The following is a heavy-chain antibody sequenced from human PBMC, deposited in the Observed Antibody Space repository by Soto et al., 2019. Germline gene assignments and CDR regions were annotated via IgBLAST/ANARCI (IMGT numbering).Heavy chain of an antibody. J-gene: IGHJ4*02. V-gene: IGHV1-8*01. D-gene: IGHD2-15*01. CDR1: GYTFVAFD. Sequence: QVQLVQSGAEVKKPGASVKVSCKASGYTFVAFDIAWVRQASGQGLEWVGWVNPDTGDTAYKREFQGRLSMTREPSKKSGYMELSSLTPDDTAMFFCVEQARGASTPGDDYWGQGTLVTVSP. CDR3: VEQARGASTPGDDY. CDR2: VNPDTGDT.